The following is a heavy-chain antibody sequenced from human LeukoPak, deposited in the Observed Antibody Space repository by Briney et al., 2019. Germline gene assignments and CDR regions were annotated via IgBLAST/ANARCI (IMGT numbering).Heavy chain of an antibody. CDR2: IYTGGTT. Sequence: AGSLGLSCAASGFSVSSDFMSWVRQAPGKGLEWVSVIYTGGTTYYADSVKGRFTISRDNSKNTLSLQMNNLRAEDTAVYYCARDGYGNNYMDVWGKGTTATVSS. V-gene: IGHV3-53*01. J-gene: IGHJ6*03. D-gene: IGHD1/OR15-1a*01. CDR3: ARDGYGNNYMDV. CDR1: GFSVSSDF.